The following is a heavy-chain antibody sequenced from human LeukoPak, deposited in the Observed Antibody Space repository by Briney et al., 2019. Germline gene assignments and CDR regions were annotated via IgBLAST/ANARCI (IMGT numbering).Heavy chain of an antibody. CDR3: AKDRRGTVTYFDY. Sequence: GGSLRLSCAASGFTFSSYAMSLVRQAPGKGLEWVSAISGSGGSTYYADSVKGRFTISRDNSKNTLYLQMNSLRAEDTAVYYCAKDRRGTVTYFDYWGQGTLVTVSS. CDR2: ISGSGGST. CDR1: GFTFSSYA. V-gene: IGHV3-23*01. D-gene: IGHD4-11*01. J-gene: IGHJ4*02.